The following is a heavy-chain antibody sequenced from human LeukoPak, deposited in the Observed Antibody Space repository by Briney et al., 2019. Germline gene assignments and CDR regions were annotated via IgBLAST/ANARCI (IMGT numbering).Heavy chain of an antibody. CDR1: GYTFTSYG. V-gene: IGHV1-18*01. D-gene: IGHD3-16*02. Sequence: ASVKVSCKASGYTFTSYGISWVRQAPGQGLEWMGWISAYNGNTNYAQKLQGRVTMTTDTSTSTAYMELRSLRSDDTAVYYCARTPAHMITFGGVIGQLDYWGQGTLVTVSS. CDR2: ISAYNGNT. CDR3: ARTPAHMITFGGVIGQLDY. J-gene: IGHJ4*02.